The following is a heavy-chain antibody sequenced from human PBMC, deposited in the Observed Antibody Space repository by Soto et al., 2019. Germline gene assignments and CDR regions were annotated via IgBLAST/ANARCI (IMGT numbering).Heavy chain of an antibody. CDR1: GYTFTNYA. CDR2: INTGNGNT. Sequence: GASVKVSCKTSGYTFTNYAMHWVRQAPGQRLEWMGWINTGNGNTKYSQKFQGRVTITRDTSASTAYMELSSLRSEDTAVYYCVRNAVGHPHSYFDLWGRGTLVTVS. D-gene: IGHD1-26*01. V-gene: IGHV1-3*04. CDR3: VRNAVGHPHSYFDL. J-gene: IGHJ2*01.